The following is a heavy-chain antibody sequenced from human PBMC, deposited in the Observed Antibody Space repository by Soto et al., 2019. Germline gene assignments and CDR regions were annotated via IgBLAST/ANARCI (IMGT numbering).Heavy chain of an antibody. Sequence: GSLRLSCAASGLTVSNNYMKWVRQAPGKGLEWVSVIYSGGSTYYADSVKGRFAISRHTSKNTVDLQMNSLRAEDTAVYYCARGSSGYGYDTFDMWGQGTMVTVSS. V-gene: IGHV3-53*04. CDR2: IYSGGST. D-gene: IGHD5-12*01. CDR1: GLTVSNNY. CDR3: ARGSSGYGYDTFDM. J-gene: IGHJ3*02.